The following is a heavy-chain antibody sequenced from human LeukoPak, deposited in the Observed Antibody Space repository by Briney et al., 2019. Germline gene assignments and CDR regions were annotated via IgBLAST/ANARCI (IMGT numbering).Heavy chain of an antibody. CDR1: GDSISSSSSY. D-gene: IGHD4-17*01. CDR2: IYYSGSA. J-gene: IGHJ4*02. CDR3: ARVNDNGDYSFDY. V-gene: IGHV4-39*01. Sequence: SETLSLTCTVSGDSISSSSSYWGWIRQPPGEGLEWIGSIYYSGSACYNTSLKSRVTISVDTSKNQFSLRLSSVTAADTAVYYCARVNDNGDYSFDYWGQGTLVTVSS.